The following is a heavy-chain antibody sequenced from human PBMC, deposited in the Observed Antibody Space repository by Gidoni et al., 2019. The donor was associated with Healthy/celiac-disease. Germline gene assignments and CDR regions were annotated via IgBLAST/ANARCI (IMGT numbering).Heavy chain of an antibody. V-gene: IGHV5-51*01. CDR1: GYSFTSYW. D-gene: IGHD5-12*01. CDR2: IYPGDSDT. CDR3: ARGWWLPNPRFDY. J-gene: IGHJ4*02. Sequence: EVQLVQPGAEVKKHGSSLQISCTGSGYSFTSYWIGWVRQMPGKGLEWMGIIYPGDSDTRYSPSFQGQVTISADKSISTAYLQWSSLKASDTAMYYCARGWWLPNPRFDYWGQGTLVTVSS.